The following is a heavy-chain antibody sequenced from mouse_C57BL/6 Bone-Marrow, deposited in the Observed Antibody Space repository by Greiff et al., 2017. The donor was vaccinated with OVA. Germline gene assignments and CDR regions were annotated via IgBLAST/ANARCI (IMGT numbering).Heavy chain of an antibody. Sequence: QVQLQQPGAELVKPGASVKLSCKASGYTFTSYWMHWVKQRPGQGLEWIGMIHPNSGSTNYNEKFKSKATLTVDKSSSTAYMQLSSLTSEDSAVYYCARSTTVVADWYLDVWGTGTTVTVSS. D-gene: IGHD1-1*01. CDR3: ARSTTVVADWYLDV. CDR1: GYTFTSYW. CDR2: IHPNSGST. V-gene: IGHV1-64*01. J-gene: IGHJ1*03.